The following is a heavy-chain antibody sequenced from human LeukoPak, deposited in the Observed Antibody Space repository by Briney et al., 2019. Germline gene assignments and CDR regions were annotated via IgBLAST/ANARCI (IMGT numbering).Heavy chain of an antibody. CDR3: AKNFRIGYSAHFDY. Sequence: GGSLRLSCVGSGFTSRSHAMSWVRQAPEKGLEFVSGIYENGGTTYYADSVKGRFSISRDNSKNTLYLQMDSLRGEDTAVYYCAKNFRIGYSAHFDYWGQGALVTVSS. V-gene: IGHV3-23*01. CDR2: IYENGGTT. CDR1: GFTSRSHA. D-gene: IGHD2-21*01. J-gene: IGHJ4*02.